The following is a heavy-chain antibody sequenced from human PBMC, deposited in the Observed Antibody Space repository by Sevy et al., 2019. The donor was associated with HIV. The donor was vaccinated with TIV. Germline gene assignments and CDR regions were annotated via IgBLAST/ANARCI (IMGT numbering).Heavy chain of an antibody. CDR3: ARDIAAAGTAYYYYYGMDV. D-gene: IGHD6-13*01. CDR1: GFTFSSYA. V-gene: IGHV3-30-3*01. Sequence: GGSLRLSCAASGFTFSSYAMHWVRQAPGKGLEWVAVISYDGSNKYYAESVKGRFTISRDNSKNTLYLQMNSLRAEDTAVYYCARDIAAAGTAYYYYYGMDVWGQGTTVTVSS. J-gene: IGHJ6*02. CDR2: ISYDGSNK.